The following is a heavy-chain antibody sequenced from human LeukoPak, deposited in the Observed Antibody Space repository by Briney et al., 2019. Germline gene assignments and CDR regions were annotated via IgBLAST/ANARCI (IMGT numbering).Heavy chain of an antibody. Sequence: GGSLRLSCAASGFTFRTNGMHWVRQAPGEGLEWVAVISYDENTKYYADSVKGRFTISRDNSKNTLYLQMNSLRAEDTAVYYCARVYDSSLFDYWGQGTLVTVSS. CDR1: GFTFRTNG. CDR3: ARVYDSSLFDY. V-gene: IGHV3-30*03. J-gene: IGHJ4*02. CDR2: ISYDENTK. D-gene: IGHD3-22*01.